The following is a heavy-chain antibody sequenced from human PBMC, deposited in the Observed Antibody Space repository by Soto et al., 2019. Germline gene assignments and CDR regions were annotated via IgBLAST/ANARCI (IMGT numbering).Heavy chain of an antibody. V-gene: IGHV4-34*01. CDR2: INHSGRV. Sequence: PETLSLTCAVYCGSFIGHSWTWIRQSPGKGLEWIGDINHSGRVNYSPSLKSRVTISLDTSKNQFSLTPSAVTAADTAMYYCSTRAYDTNGYYRFDPWGQGTLVTVSS. J-gene: IGHJ5*01. D-gene: IGHD3-22*01. CDR1: CGSFIGHS. CDR3: STRAYDTNGYYRFDP.